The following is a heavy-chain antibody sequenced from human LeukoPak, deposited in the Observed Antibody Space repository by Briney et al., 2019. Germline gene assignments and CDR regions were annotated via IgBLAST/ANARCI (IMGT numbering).Heavy chain of an antibody. CDR1: GGSISSYY. Sequence: SETLSLTCTVSGGSISSYYWSWIRQPPGKGLEWIGYIYYSGSTNYNPSLKSRVTISVDTSKKQFSLKLSCVTAADTAVYYCARYVWGSYPTFEDYWGQGTLSPSPQ. D-gene: IGHD3-16*02. CDR2: IYYSGST. J-gene: IGHJ4*02. CDR3: ARYVWGSYPTFEDY. V-gene: IGHV4-59*01.